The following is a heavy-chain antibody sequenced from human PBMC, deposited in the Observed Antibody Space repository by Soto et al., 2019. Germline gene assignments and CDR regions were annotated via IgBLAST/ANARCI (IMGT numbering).Heavy chain of an antibody. CDR2: IWYDGSNK. CDR3: ARVGYSSSWADLDY. Sequence: QVQLVESGGGVVQPGRSLRLSCAASGFTFSGYGMHWVRQAPGKGLEWVAVIWYDGSNKYYADSVKGRFTISRDNSENTLYLQMNSLIAEDTAVYYCARVGYSSSWADLDYWGQGTLVTVAS. D-gene: IGHD6-13*01. CDR1: GFTFSGYG. V-gene: IGHV3-33*01. J-gene: IGHJ4*02.